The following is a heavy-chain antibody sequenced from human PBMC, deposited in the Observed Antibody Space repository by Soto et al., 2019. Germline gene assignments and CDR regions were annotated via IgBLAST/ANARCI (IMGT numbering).Heavy chain of an antibody. Sequence: QVQLVQSGAEVKRPGSSVKVSCESSGDTFNSYLISWVRQAPGQGLEWMGGIIPIIRVTHYAQRFQGRVTISALRCTGTAYMGVTNLGSEATALYYCARESLGAKGAADWGEGTLVTVSS. CDR1: GDTFNSYL. CDR2: IIPIIRVT. CDR3: ARESLGAKGAAD. V-gene: IGHV1-69*17. J-gene: IGHJ4*02. D-gene: IGHD7-27*01.